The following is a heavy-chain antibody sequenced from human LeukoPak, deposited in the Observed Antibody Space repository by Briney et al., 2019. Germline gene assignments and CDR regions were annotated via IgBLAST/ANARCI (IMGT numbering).Heavy chain of an antibody. CDR2: INPNSGGT. D-gene: IGHD3-22*01. J-gene: IGHJ4*02. CDR3: ARDLPVYYYDSSGYYYESDY. V-gene: IGHV1-2*02. Sequence: ASVKVSCKASGYTFTGYYMHWVRQAPGQGLEWMGWINPNSGGTNYAQKFQGRVTMTRDTSISTAYMELSRPRSDDTAVYYCARDLPVYYYDSSGYYYESDYWGQGTLVTVSS. CDR1: GYTFTGYY.